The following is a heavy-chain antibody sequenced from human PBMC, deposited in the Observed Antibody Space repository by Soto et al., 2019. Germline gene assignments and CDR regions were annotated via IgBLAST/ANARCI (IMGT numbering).Heavy chain of an antibody. CDR3: AKAAQTRYNWNDLGNGFDP. CDR2: IVPIFGVA. D-gene: IGHD1-1*01. V-gene: IGHV1-69*01. CDR1: GGTFSSYA. J-gene: IGHJ5*02. Sequence: QVQLVQSGAEVKKPGSSVKVSCKESGGTFSSYAIAWVRQAPGQGLEWMGGIVPIFGVANYAHKFQGRVAITADEATNTAYMELSSLRSDDTAVYYCAKAAQTRYNWNDLGNGFDPWGQGTLVTVFS.